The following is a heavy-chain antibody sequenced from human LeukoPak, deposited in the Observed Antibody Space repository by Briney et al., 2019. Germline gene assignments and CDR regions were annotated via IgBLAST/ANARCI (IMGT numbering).Heavy chain of an antibody. D-gene: IGHD3-22*01. J-gene: IGHJ5*02. Sequence: GGSLRLSCAASGFPFSSYGMHWVRQAPGKGLESVAVIWHDASNTYYVDSVKGRFTISRDNSKNTLYLQMNSLRAEDTAVYFCARYNSAYSSPPWGQGTLVTVSS. CDR1: GFPFSSYG. CDR3: ARYNSAYSSPP. V-gene: IGHV3-33*01. CDR2: IWHDASNT.